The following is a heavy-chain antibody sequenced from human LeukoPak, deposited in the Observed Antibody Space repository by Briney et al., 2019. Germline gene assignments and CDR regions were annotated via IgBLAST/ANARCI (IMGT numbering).Heavy chain of an antibody. D-gene: IGHD4-17*01. CDR2: ISGSGGST. Sequence: PGGSLRLPCAASGFTFSSYAVSWVRQAPGKGLEWVSAISGSGGSTYYADSVKGRFTISRDNSKNTLYLQMNSLRAEDTAVYYCAVQTTVPNDAFDIWGQGTMVTVSS. V-gene: IGHV3-23*01. CDR3: AVQTTVPNDAFDI. J-gene: IGHJ3*02. CDR1: GFTFSSYA.